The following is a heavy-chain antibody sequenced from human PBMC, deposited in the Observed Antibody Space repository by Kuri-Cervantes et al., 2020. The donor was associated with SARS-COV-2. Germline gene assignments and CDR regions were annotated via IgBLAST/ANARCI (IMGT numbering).Heavy chain of an antibody. CDR1: GFTFSSYG. J-gene: IGHJ4*02. Sequence: GGSLRLSVAASGFTFSSYGMHWVRQAPGKGLEWAAFIRYDGSNKYYADSVKGQFTISRDNDKNSLYLQMNSLRAEDTAVYYCARSPGGSGGYSSSWYLYWGQGTLVTVSS. V-gene: IGHV3-30*02. D-gene: IGHD6-13*01. CDR3: ARSPGGSGGYSSSWYLY. CDR2: IRYDGSNK.